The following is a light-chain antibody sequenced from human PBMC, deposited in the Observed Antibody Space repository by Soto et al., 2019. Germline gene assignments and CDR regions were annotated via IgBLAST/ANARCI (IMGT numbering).Light chain of an antibody. CDR1: QSISTW. CDR3: QQSYSTPVT. V-gene: IGKV1-5*03. J-gene: IGKJ5*01. CDR2: KTS. Sequence: DVLMTQSPSFLSASVGDIVTITGRASQSISTWVAWYQQKPGKAPKLLIYKTSSLESGVPSRFRGSGSGTEFTLTISSLQPEDFATYYCQQSYSTPVTFGQRTRLEIK.